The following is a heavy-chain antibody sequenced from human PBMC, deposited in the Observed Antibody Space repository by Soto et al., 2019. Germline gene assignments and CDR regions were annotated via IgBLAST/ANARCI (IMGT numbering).Heavy chain of an antibody. CDR2: ISWNSGSI. V-gene: IGHV3-9*01. CDR3: AKDICSGGSCYSYYFDC. D-gene: IGHD2-15*01. J-gene: IGHJ4*02. CDR1: GFTFDDYA. Sequence: EVQLVESVGVVVQPGRSLRLSCAASGFTFDDYAMHWVRQAPGKGLEWVSGISWNSGSIGYADSVKRRFTISKDNAKNSLYLQMYSLRAEDTAWYYCAKDICSGGSCYSYYFDCWGQGTLVTVCS.